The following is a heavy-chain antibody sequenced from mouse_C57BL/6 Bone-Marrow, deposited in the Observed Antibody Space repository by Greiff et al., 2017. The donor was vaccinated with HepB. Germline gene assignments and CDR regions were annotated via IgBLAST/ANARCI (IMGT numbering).Heavy chain of an antibody. CDR3: ARSPYDYDDY. CDR1: GYTFTSYW. Sequence: QVQLQQSGAELVKPGASVKLSCKASGYTFTSYWMHWVKQRPGQGLEWIGMIHPNSGSTNYNEKFKSKATLTVDKSSSTAYMQLSSLTSEDSAVYYCARSPYDYDDYWGQGTTLTVSS. CDR2: IHPNSGST. V-gene: IGHV1-64*01. J-gene: IGHJ2*01. D-gene: IGHD2-4*01.